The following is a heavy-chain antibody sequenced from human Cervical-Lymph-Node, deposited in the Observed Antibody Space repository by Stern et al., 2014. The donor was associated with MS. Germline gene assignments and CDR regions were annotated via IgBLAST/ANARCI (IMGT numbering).Heavy chain of an antibody. J-gene: IGHJ4*02. D-gene: IGHD5-18*01. CDR2: IYSSWST. CDR1: GGSISSGSFY. V-gene: IGHV4-61*02. Sequence: QLQLQESGPGLVKPSQTLSLTCIVSGGSISSGSFYWNWIRQPAGKGLEWIGRIYSSWSTNYNPYLQSRVTISGDTSKKQFRLQMFSRTAADTAVYYCARETGGYTYGDTDFFDYWGQGALVTVSS. CDR3: ARETGGYTYGDTDFFDY.